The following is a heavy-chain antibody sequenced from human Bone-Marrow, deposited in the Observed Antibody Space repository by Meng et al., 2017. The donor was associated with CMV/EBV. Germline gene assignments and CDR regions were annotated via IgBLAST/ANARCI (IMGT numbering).Heavy chain of an antibody. CDR2: INPSGGST. D-gene: IGHD5-18*01. J-gene: IGHJ4*02. V-gene: IGHV1-46*01. CDR1: GYYFTDYY. Sequence: ASVKVSCKASGYYFTDYYIHWVRQAPGQGLEWMGMINPSGGSTHYAQKFQVRVTLTRDTSTSTVYMQLSSLRSEDTAVYYCARDMVSFGYFGYWGQGMLVTVSS. CDR3: ARDMVSFGYFGY.